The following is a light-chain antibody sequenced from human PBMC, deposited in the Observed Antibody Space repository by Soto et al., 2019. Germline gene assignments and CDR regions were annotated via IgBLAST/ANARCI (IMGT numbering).Light chain of an antibody. J-gene: IGLJ6*01. CDR3: CSYAGYSMFV. Sequence: QSALTQPASVSGSPGQSITISCTGSISDVGGYDLVSWYQHFPGKAPKVMISEGSKRPSGVSTRFSASKSGNTASLTISGRQAEDEADYYCCSYAGYSMFVFGSGTKLTVL. V-gene: IGLV2-23*03. CDR2: EGS. CDR1: ISDVGGYDL.